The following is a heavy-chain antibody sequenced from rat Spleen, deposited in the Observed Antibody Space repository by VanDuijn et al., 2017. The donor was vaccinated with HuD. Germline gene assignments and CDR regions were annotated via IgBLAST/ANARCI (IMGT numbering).Heavy chain of an antibody. CDR3: ARDMSRTIAAKSYCYFDF. Sequence: EVQLVESGGGLVQPGRSMKLSCADSGFTFSDYGMAWVLQAPTKGLEWDASISYDGGSTYYRDSVKGRFTISRDNAKSTLYLQMESLKSEDTATYYCARDMSRTIAAKSYCYFDFWGPGTMVTVSS. CDR2: ISYDGGST. V-gene: IGHV5-20*01. J-gene: IGHJ1*01. D-gene: IGHD1-2*01. CDR1: GFTFSDYG.